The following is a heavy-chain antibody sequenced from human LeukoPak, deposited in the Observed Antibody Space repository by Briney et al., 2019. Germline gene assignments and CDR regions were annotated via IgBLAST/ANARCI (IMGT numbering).Heavy chain of an antibody. V-gene: IGHV4-59*01. CDR1: GGSISSYY. J-gene: IGHJ5*02. Sequence: SETLSLTCTVSGGSISSYYWSWIRQPPGKGLEWIGYIYYSGSTNYNPSPKSRVTISVDTSKNQFSRKLSTVTPADTAVYYCARATQGYIWSDPWGQGTLVSVSS. CDR2: IYYSGST. CDR3: ARATQGYIWSDP.